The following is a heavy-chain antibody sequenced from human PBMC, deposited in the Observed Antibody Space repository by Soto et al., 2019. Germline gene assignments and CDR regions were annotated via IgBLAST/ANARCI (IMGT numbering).Heavy chain of an antibody. CDR2: IYYSGST. D-gene: IGHD3-10*01. CDR3: ARGNRAYYGSGTDPDY. J-gene: IGHJ4*02. Sequence: QVQLQESGPGLVKPSQTLSLTCTVSGGSISSGDYYWSWIRQPPGKGLEWIGYIYYSGSTYYNPSLESRVTISVDTSKTQFPRQVSSVTAADTALYYCARGNRAYYGSGTDPDYWGQGTLFTVSS. V-gene: IGHV4-30-4*01. CDR1: GGSISSGDYY.